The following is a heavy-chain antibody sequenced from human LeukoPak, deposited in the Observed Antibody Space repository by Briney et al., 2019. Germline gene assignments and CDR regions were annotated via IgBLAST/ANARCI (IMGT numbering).Heavy chain of an antibody. D-gene: IGHD3-3*01. CDR3: ARDLTVWYDFWRYAFDI. CDR1: GFTFSSYS. V-gene: IGHV3-21*01. Sequence: GGSLRLSCAASGFTFSSYSMNWVRQAPGKGLEWVSSISSSSSYIYYADSVKGRFTISRDNAKNSLYLQMNSLRAEDTAVYYCARDLTVWYDFWRYAFDIWGQGTMVTVSS. J-gene: IGHJ3*02. CDR2: ISSSSSYI.